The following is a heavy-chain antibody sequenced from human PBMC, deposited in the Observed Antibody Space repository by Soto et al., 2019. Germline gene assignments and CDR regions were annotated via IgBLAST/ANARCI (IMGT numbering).Heavy chain of an antibody. J-gene: IGHJ4*02. Sequence: PVGSLRLSCSASGFTFTDYTIHWVRQAPGRGLEFVSAISNNSSDTYFADSVRGRFSISRDNSKNALFLQMSSLTIEDTAVYYCVKEVGPCCDWSYYFDYWGQGTVVTVSS. CDR3: VKEVGPCCDWSYYFDY. V-gene: IGHV3-64D*06. CDR2: ISNNSSDT. D-gene: IGHD3-9*01. CDR1: GFTFTDYT.